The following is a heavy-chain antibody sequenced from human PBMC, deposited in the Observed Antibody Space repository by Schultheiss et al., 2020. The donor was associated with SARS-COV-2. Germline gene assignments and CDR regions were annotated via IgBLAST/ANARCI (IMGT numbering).Heavy chain of an antibody. Sequence: TLSLTCTVSGGSISSSSYYWGWIRQPPGKALEWLALIYWDDDKRYSPSLKSRLTITKDTSKNQVVLTMTNMDPVDTATYYCARLPTYSSGWSEDYWGQGTLVTVSS. J-gene: IGHJ4*02. CDR2: IYWDDDK. D-gene: IGHD6-19*01. V-gene: IGHV2-5*02. CDR3: ARLPTYSSGWSEDY. CDR1: GGSISSSSYY.